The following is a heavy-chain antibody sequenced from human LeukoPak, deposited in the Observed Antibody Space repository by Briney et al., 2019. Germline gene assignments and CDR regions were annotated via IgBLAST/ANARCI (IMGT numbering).Heavy chain of an antibody. CDR2: MNPNSGNT. CDR3: ARVMKGWQWLALRGYFDY. Sequence: ASVKVSCKASGYTFTSYDINWVRQATGQGLEWMGWMNPNSGNTGYAQKFQGRVTMTRNTSISTAYMELSSLRSEDTAVYYCARVMKGWQWLALRGYFDYWGQGTLVTVSS. D-gene: IGHD6-19*01. CDR1: GYTFTSYD. J-gene: IGHJ4*02. V-gene: IGHV1-8*01.